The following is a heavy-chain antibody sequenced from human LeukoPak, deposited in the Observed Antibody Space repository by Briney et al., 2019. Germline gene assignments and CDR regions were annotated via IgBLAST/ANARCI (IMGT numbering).Heavy chain of an antibody. CDR2: IYYSGST. CDR3: ARDGRYCSSSSCPSWCHP. V-gene: IGHV4-59*01. D-gene: IGHD2-2*01. J-gene: IGHJ5*02. CDR1: GGSISSYY. Sequence: SETLSLTYAVSGGSISSYYWSWIRQPPGKGLEWIGYIYYSGSTNYNPSLKSRVTISVDTSKNQFSLKLSSVTAADTAVYYCARDGRYCSSSSCPSWCHPWGQGTLVTVSS.